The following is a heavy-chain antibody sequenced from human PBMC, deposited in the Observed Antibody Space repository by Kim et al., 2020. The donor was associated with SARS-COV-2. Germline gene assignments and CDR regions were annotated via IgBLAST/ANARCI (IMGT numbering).Heavy chain of an antibody. V-gene: IGHV3-15*01. CDR1: EFTFSDAW. J-gene: IGHJ4*02. CDR3: TSTAY. CDR2: ISRKTAGSTT. Sequence: GGSLRLSCSAFEFTFSDAWMSWVRQAPGKGLEWVGRISRKTAGSTTDYAAPVKVRFTVCSDESTTTLSLQMNSLNSDDTSVYYCTSTAYWGQGTLVTVSS.